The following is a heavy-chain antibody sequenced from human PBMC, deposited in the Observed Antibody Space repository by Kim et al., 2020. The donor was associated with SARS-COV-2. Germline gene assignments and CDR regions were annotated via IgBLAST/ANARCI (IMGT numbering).Heavy chain of an antibody. J-gene: IGHJ4*02. CDR3: ARSEGTMIVAPRD. V-gene: IGHV4-59*01. Sequence: SETLSLTCTVSGGSISSYYWSWIRQPPGKGLEWIGYIYYSGSTNYNPSLKSRVTISVDTSKNQFSLKLSSVTAADTAVYYCARSEGTMIVAPRDWGQGTLVTVSS. CDR2: IYYSGST. CDR1: GGSISSYY. D-gene: IGHD3-22*01.